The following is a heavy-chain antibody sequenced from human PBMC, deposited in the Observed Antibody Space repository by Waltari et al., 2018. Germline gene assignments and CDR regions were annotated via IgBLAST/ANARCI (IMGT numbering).Heavy chain of an antibody. V-gene: IGHV4-39*01. CDR2: IDHSGTT. D-gene: IGHD2-2*03. Sequence: QLQLQESGPGLVKPSETLSLTCSVSGGSISSSSFWGGWFRQPPGKGLEWIGMIDHSGTTYYNPSLKSRLTISGDTSKNQFSLKLSFVTAADTAVYYGVRLMDGWGQGTLVTVSS. J-gene: IGHJ4*02. CDR3: VRLMDG. CDR1: GGSISSSSFW.